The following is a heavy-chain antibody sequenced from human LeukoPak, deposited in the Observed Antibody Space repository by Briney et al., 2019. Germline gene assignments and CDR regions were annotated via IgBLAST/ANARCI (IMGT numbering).Heavy chain of an antibody. D-gene: IGHD3-16*01. V-gene: IGHV3-15*05. CDR2: IKKKTDGATT. Sequence: GGSLRLSCAASGFSFRSAWMNWVRQAPGKGLEWVGRIKKKTDGATTDYAAPVNGRFTISRDDAQSTLYLQMNSLRAEDTAVYYCARPPYDYVWGSYRYWGQGTLVTVSS. CDR1: GFSFRSAW. CDR3: ARPPYDYVWGSYRY. J-gene: IGHJ4*02.